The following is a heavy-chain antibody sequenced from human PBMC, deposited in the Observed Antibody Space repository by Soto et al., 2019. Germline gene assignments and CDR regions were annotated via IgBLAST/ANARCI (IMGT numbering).Heavy chain of an antibody. Sequence: SLTCTVSGGSIISYYWSWIRQPPGKGLEWIGYIYYSGSTNYNPSLKSRVTISVDTSKNQFSLKLSSVTAADTAVYYCARVWGGAFDIWGQGTMVT. J-gene: IGHJ3*02. CDR3: ARVWGGAFDI. V-gene: IGHV4-59*01. CDR1: GGSIISYY. D-gene: IGHD3-10*01. CDR2: IYYSGST.